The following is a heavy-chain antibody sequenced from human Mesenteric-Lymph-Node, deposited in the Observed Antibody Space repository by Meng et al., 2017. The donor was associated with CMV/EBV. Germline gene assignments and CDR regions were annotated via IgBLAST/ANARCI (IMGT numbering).Heavy chain of an antibody. D-gene: IGHD2-15*01. CDR2: ISSSSSYI. CDR3: AREYCSGGSCYYYYYGMDV. V-gene: IGHV3-21*01. Sequence: GESLKISCAASGFTFSSYSMNWVRQAPGKGLEWVSSISSSSSYIYYADSVKGRFTISRDNAKNSLYLQMNSLRAEDTAVYYCAREYCSGGSCYYYYYGMDVWGQGTTVTVSS. CDR1: GFTFSSYS. J-gene: IGHJ6*02.